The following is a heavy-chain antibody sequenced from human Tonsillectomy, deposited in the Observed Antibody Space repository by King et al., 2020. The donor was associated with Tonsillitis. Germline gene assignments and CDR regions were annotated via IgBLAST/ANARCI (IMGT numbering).Heavy chain of an antibody. D-gene: IGHD1-26*01. CDR1: ENTFTSHW. Sequence: VQLVESGAEVKKPGEALKISCKAAENTFTSHWIGGVRQMPGKGVEWMAISYPGDSDTRYSPSFEGKVSISVDRSISTAYLQWRSLKASDTAMYYCARLGTGTFYPYFDYWGQGTLVTVSS. V-gene: IGHV5-51*01. CDR3: ARLGTGTFYPYFDY. CDR2: SYPGDSDT. J-gene: IGHJ4*02.